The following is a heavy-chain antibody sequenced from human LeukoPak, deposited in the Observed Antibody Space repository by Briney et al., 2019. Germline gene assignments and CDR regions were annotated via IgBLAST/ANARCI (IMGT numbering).Heavy chain of an antibody. D-gene: IGHD3-9*01. CDR3: ARLPQRSDILTSYANSFDY. J-gene: IGHJ4*02. V-gene: IGHV4-39*01. CDR1: GASISSSSYY. CDR2: IYYSGST. Sequence: SETLSLTCTVSGASISSSSYYWAWIRQPPGKGLEWSGNIYYSGSTYYNPSLNSRVTISVDTSKNRFSLKLTSVTASDTAVFYCARLPQRSDILTSYANSFDYWGQGTLVTVSS.